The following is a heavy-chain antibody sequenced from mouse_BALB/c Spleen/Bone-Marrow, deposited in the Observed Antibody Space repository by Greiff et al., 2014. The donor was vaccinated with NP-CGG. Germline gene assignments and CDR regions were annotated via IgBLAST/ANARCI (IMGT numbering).Heavy chain of an antibody. CDR3: ARVTTDWYFDV. Sequence: DVQLQESGPELVKPGASVKIPCKASGYSFTGYFMNWVMQSHGKSLEWIGRINPYNGDTFYNQKFKGKATLTVDKSSSTAHMELRSLASEDSAVCYCARVTTDWYFDVWGAGTTVTVSS. V-gene: IGHV1-20*02. CDR2: INPYNGDT. D-gene: IGHD1-1*01. J-gene: IGHJ1*01. CDR1: GYSFTGYF.